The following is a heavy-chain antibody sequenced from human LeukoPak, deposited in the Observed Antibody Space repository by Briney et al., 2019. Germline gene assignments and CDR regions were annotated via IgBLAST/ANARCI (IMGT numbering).Heavy chain of an antibody. Sequence: SETLSLTCTVSGGSISGYYWSWVRQPAGKGLEWIGRIYTTGYSNYNPSLQSRVTMSVDTSKNQFSLRLTSVTAADAAVYYCARDRRYFDSSGFYSWFDPWGQGTLVTVSS. J-gene: IGHJ5*02. CDR3: ARDRRYFDSSGFYSWFDP. D-gene: IGHD3-22*01. CDR2: IYTTGYS. CDR1: GGSISGYY. V-gene: IGHV4-4*07.